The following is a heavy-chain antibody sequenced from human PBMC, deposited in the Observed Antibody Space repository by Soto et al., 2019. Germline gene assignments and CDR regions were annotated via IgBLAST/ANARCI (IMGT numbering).Heavy chain of an antibody. Sequence: EASVKVSCKASGYTFTSYAMHWVRQAPGQRLEWIGWINAGNGNTKYSQKFQGRVTITRDTSASTAYMELSSLRSEDTAVYYCARGLYCSGGSCYWYLDYWGQGTLVTVSS. D-gene: IGHD2-15*01. CDR2: INAGNGNT. V-gene: IGHV1-3*01. CDR1: GYTFTSYA. CDR3: ARGLYCSGGSCYWYLDY. J-gene: IGHJ4*02.